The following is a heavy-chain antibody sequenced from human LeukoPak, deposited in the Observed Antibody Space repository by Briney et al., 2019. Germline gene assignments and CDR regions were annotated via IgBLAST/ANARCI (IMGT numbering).Heavy chain of an antibody. J-gene: IGHJ4*02. CDR2: VFHTGVT. Sequence: SETLSLTCTVSGGSLEGLYWSWIRQSPENGLEWIGNVFHTGVTSYNLSLKSRVTISVDTSRNQFSLTMTSMTAADTAIYYCTRGGGSGYYFGIPRYYFDAWGQGVLVTVSS. V-gene: IGHV4-59*11. CDR3: TRGGGSGYYFGIPRYYFDA. D-gene: IGHD3-22*01. CDR1: GGSLEGLY.